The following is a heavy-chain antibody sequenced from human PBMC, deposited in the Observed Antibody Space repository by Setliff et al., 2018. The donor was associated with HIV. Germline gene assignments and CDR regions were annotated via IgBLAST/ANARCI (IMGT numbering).Heavy chain of an antibody. CDR2: INSEDDGGTA. D-gene: IGHD4-17*01. J-gene: IGHJ4*02. CDR1: GFTFRNYF. V-gene: IGHV3-49*02. Sequence: GGSLRLSCAVSGFTFRNYFMSWVRQAPGKGLEWVGYINSEDDGGTAEYAASVKGRFTISRDDSRSIAYLQMNNLKTEDSAFYYCIRVNHDYGDYVLPGVDYWGQGVLVTVPQ. CDR3: IRVNHDYGDYVLPGVDY.